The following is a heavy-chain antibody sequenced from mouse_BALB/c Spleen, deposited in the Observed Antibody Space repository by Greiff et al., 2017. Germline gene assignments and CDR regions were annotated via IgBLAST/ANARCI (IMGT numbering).Heavy chain of an antibody. CDR3: ARSMSVHYFGSISSALDY. J-gene: IGHJ4*01. D-gene: IGHD1-1*01. CDR1: GFTFSSFG. Sequence: EVQVVESGGGLVQPGGSRKLSCAASGFTFSSFGMHWVRQAPGKGLEWVAYISSGSSTIYYADTVKGRFTISRDNTKNTLFMHITSLTSEDTAICYCARSMSVHYFGSISSALDYWGQGTLVTVSS. CDR2: ISSGSSTI. V-gene: IGHV5-17*02.